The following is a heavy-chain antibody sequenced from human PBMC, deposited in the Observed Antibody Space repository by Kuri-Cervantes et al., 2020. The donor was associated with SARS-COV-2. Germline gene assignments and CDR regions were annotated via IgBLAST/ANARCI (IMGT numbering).Heavy chain of an antibody. CDR3: ARACFDWLSGVPQCYFDY. D-gene: IGHD3-9*01. Sequence: GESLKISCAASGFTVSSNYMSWVRQAPGKGLEWVSVIYSGGSTYYADSVKGRFTISRDNSKNTLYLQMNSLRAEDTAVYYCARACFDWLSGVPQCYFDYWGQGTLVTVSS. CDR1: GFTVSSNY. J-gene: IGHJ4*02. V-gene: IGHV3-53*01. CDR2: IYSGGST.